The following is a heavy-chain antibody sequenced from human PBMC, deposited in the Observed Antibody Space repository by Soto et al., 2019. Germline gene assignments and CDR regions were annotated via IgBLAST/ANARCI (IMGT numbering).Heavy chain of an antibody. CDR3: VVAAQPSYFDY. J-gene: IGHJ4*02. Sequence: QVQLVQSGAEVKKPGASVKVSCKASGYTFTSYGISWVRQAPGQGLEWMGWISAYNGNTNYAQKLQGRVTMTTDTSTSTAHMELRSLRADDTAVYYCVVAAQPSYFDYWGQGTLVTVSS. CDR1: GYTFTSYG. V-gene: IGHV1-18*01. CDR2: ISAYNGNT. D-gene: IGHD2-15*01.